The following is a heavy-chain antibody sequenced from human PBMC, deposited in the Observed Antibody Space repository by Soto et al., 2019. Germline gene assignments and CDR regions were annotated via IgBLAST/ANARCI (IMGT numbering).Heavy chain of an antibody. CDR3: AGGGGYGHPWLDP. CDR2: ISAYNGNT. Sequence: QVQLVQSGAEVKKPGASVKVSCKASGYTFTSYGISWVRQAPGQGLEWMGWISAYNGNTNYAQKLQGRVTMTTDTXTSTACLEVRSRRSDDTAVYYCAGGGGYGHPWLDPWGQGTLVAVSS. J-gene: IGHJ5*02. D-gene: IGHD5-12*01. V-gene: IGHV1-18*01. CDR1: GYTFTSYG.